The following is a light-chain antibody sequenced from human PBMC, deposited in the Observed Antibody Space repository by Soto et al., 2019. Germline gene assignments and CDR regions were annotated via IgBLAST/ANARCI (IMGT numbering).Light chain of an antibody. J-gene: IGLJ2*01. CDR1: SSDVGGYNY. CDR3: SSYTSSSALYVV. CDR2: DVS. V-gene: IGLV2-14*01. Sequence: QSALTQPASVSGSPGQSITISCTGTSSDVGGYNYVSWYQQHPGKAPKLMIYDVSNRPSGISTRFSGSKSGNTASLTISGLQAEDEADYYCSSYTSSSALYVVFGGGTQLTV.